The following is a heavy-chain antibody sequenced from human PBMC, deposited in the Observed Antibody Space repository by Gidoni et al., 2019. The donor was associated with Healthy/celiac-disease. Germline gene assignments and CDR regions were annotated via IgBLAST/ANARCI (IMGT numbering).Heavy chain of an antibody. Sequence: QVQLAQSGAEVKKPGASVTVSFKASGYTFPSYYMHWVRQAPGQGLDWMGIINPSGGSTSYAQKFQGRVTMTRDTSTSTVYMELSSLRSEDTAVYYCAREGRITMVRGQPVADYYGMDVWGQGTTVTVSS. CDR3: AREGRITMVRGQPVADYYGMDV. CDR2: INPSGGST. V-gene: IGHV1-46*01. D-gene: IGHD3-10*01. CDR1: GYTFPSYY. J-gene: IGHJ6*02.